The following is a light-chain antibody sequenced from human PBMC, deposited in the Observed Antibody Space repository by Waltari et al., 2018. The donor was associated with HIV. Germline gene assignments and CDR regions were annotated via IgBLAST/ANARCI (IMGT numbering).Light chain of an antibody. V-gene: IGKV1D-13*01. Sequence: GDSVTITCRASQGISSALAWYQQRPGKPPNLLIYDASTLEGGVPSRFSGSGSGTDFTLTISSLQPEDSATYYCQQFNHYPPLFGGGTKVAI. CDR3: QQFNHYPPL. CDR1: QGISSA. J-gene: IGKJ4*01. CDR2: DAS.